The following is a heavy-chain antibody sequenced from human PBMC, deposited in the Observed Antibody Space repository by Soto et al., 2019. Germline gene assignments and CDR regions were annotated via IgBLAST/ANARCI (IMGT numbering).Heavy chain of an antibody. J-gene: IGHJ4*02. CDR2: IHHTGTT. D-gene: IGHD6-13*01. CDR3: ARVSPDSSTRYTGAFDY. CDR1: GASFSGSH. Sequence: QVQLQQWGAGLLKPSETLSLTCAVYGASFSGSHWSWIRQPPGKGLEWIGEIHHTGTTKYNPSLKSRVPISVDTSKNQFSLRLRSVAATDTAVYYCARVSPDSSTRYTGAFDYWGQGTLATVS. V-gene: IGHV4-34*01.